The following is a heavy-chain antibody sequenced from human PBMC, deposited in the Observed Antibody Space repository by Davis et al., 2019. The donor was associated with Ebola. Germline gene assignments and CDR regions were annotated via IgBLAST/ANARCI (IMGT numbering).Heavy chain of an antibody. D-gene: IGHD3-22*01. V-gene: IGHV3-15*01. CDR2: IKSKTDGGTT. CDR1: GFTLGNAW. Sequence: GESLKISCAASGFTLGNAWMSWVRQAPGKGLEWVGRIKSKTDGGTTDYAAPVKGRFTISRDNSKNTLYLQMNSLRAEDMAVYYCARTPNYYDSSGYYYGNDAFDIWGQGTMVTVSS. CDR3: ARTPNYYDSSGYYYGNDAFDI. J-gene: IGHJ3*02.